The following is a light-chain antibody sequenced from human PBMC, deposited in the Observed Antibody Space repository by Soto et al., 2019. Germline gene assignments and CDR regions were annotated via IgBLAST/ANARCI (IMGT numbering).Light chain of an antibody. J-gene: IGKJ2*01. CDR1: QSVNSGS. V-gene: IGKV3-20*01. CDR3: QQYGDSPYT. CDR2: AAS. Sequence: EIVLTQSPGTLSLSPGQRATLSCRASQSVNSGSLAWYQQRPGQAPRLLIFAASSRTSGVPKRFSASGFGTEFTLSISSLEPEDFAVYYCQQYGDSPYTFGQGTKLEI.